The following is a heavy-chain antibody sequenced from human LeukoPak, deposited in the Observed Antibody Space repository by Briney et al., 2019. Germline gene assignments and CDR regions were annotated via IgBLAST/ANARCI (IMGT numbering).Heavy chain of an antibody. J-gene: IGHJ4*02. CDR2: VSGSGGST. CDR3: AKSEVSSGPPIDY. Sequence: GGSLRLSCAASGFTFSTYDMSWVRQAPGKGPEWVSAVSGSGGSTYYADSVKGRFTISRDNSKNTLSLQMNSLRAEDTAIYYCAKSEVSSGPPIDYWGQGTLVTVSS. V-gene: IGHV3-23*01. CDR1: GFTFSTYD. D-gene: IGHD3-22*01.